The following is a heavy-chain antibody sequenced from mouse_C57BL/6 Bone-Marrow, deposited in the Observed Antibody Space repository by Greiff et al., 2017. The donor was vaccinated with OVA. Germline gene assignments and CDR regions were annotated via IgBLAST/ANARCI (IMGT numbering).Heavy chain of an antibody. J-gene: IGHJ2*01. CDR3: ARRHYGSSYPDY. D-gene: IGHD1-1*01. V-gene: IGHV1-55*01. Sequence: QVQLQQPGAELVKPGASVKMSCKASGYTFTSYWITWVKQRPGQGLEWIGDIYPGSGSTNYNEKFKSKATLTVDTSSSTAYMQLSSLTSEDSAVYYCARRHYGSSYPDYWGQGTTLTVSS. CDR2: IYPGSGST. CDR1: GYTFTSYW.